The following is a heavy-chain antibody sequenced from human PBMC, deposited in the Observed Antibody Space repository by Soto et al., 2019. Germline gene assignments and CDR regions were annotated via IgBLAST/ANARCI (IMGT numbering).Heavy chain of an antibody. V-gene: IGHV4-30-2*01. J-gene: IGHJ4*02. D-gene: IGHD2-2*01. CDR3: ARGRYCSSTSCYDYYFDY. CDR1: GGSISSGGYS. Sequence: SETLSLTCAVSGGSISSGGYSWSWIRQPPGKGLEWIGYINHSGSTNYNPSLKSRVTISVDTSKNQFSLRLSSVTAADTAVYYCARGRYCSSTSCYDYYFDYWGQGTLVTVSS. CDR2: INHSGST.